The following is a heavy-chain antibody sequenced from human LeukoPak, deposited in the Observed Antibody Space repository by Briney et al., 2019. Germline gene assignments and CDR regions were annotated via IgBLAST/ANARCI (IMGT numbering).Heavy chain of an antibody. J-gene: IGHJ4*02. V-gene: IGHV3-9*01. CDR3: AHGAMYQLDY. CDR2: ISWNSGSL. Sequence: PGGSLRLSCAASGFTFHDYAIHWIRQAPGKGLEGVAGISWNSGSLGYADSVEGRFTISGDNSRNTLFLQMNSLRAEDTAVYYCAHGAMYQLDYWGQGTLVTVSS. CDR1: GFTFHDYA. D-gene: IGHD2-2*01.